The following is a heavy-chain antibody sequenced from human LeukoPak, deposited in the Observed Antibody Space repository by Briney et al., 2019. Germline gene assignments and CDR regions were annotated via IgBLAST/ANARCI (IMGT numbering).Heavy chain of an antibody. J-gene: IGHJ3*02. CDR3: AGRNNDDVWGGYYRSPTEGFDM. D-gene: IGHD3-16*01. Sequence: GGSLRLSCAASGFTFNRYDMSWVRLGPGKGLEWVAAISSGGGSTYYTDSVKGRFTISRDNSENILYLQINSLKAEDTAVYYCAGRNNDDVWGGYYRSPTEGFDMWGQGTMVTVSS. CDR1: GFTFNRYD. V-gene: IGHV3-23*01. CDR2: ISSGGGST.